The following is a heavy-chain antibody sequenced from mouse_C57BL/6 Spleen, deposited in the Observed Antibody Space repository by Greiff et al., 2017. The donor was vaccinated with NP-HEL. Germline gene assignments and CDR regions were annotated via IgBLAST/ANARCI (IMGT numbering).Heavy chain of an antibody. CDR2: IYPGDGDT. D-gene: IGHD1-1*01. Sequence: QVQLKESGAELVKPGASVKISCKASGYAFSSYWMNWVKQRPGKGLEWIGQIYPGDGDTNYNGKFKGKATLTADKSSSTAYMQLSSLTSEDSAVYFCARPTVVAKGYAIDYWGQGTSVTVSS. J-gene: IGHJ4*01. V-gene: IGHV1-80*01. CDR1: GYAFSSYW. CDR3: ARPTVVAKGYAIDY.